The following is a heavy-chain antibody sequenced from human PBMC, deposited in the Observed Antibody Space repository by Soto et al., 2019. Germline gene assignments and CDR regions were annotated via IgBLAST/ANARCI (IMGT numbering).Heavy chain of an antibody. J-gene: IGHJ6*02. V-gene: IGHV4-30-4*01. CDR2: IYYIGNT. CDR3: ASYSLYGLDV. D-gene: IGHD2-21*01. Sequence: QVQLQDSGPGLVKPSQTLSLTCSVSGGSISSGYYYWRWIRQPPGKGLEWIGNIYYIGNTDYNPTLNSRLIISIDTSMNQFSLKLGSVTSEDTAVYYCASYSLYGLDVWGQGTTVTVSS. CDR1: GGSISSGYYY.